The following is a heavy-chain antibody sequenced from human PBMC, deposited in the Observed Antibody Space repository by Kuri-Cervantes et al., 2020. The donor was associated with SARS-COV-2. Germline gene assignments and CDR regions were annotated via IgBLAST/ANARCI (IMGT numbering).Heavy chain of an antibody. J-gene: IGHJ4*02. CDR3: ARVLYSGDYGPTYYFDY. Sequence: SQTLSLTCAASGFTFSGHWIHWVRQAPGKGLEWIGEINHSGSTNYNPSLKSRGTISVDTSKNQFSLNLNSVTAADTAVYYCARVLYSGDYGPTYYFDYWGQGTLVTVSS. CDR1: GFTFSGHW. V-gene: IGHV4-34*01. CDR2: INHSGST. D-gene: IGHD4-17*01.